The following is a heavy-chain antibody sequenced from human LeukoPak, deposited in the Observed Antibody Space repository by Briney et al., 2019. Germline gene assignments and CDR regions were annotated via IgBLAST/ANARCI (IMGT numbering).Heavy chain of an antibody. CDR1: GGTFSSYA. V-gene: IGHV1-69*05. Sequence: ASVKVSCKASGGTFSSYAISWVRQAPGQGLEWMGGIIPIFGTANYAQNLQGRVTMTTDTLTSTAYMDLRSLRSDDTAVYYCARDRHTAMVRPTDFDYWGQGTLVTVSS. D-gene: IGHD5-18*01. CDR2: IIPIFGTA. J-gene: IGHJ4*02. CDR3: ARDRHTAMVRPTDFDY.